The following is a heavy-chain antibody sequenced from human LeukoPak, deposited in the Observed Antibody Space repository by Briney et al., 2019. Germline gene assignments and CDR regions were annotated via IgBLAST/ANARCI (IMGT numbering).Heavy chain of an antibody. V-gene: IGHV3-21*01. CDR1: GFTFSSYS. J-gene: IGHJ4*02. Sequence: PGGSLRLSCAASGFTFSSYSMNWVRQAPGKGLEWVSSISSSSSYIYYADSVKGRFTISRDNAKNSLYLQMNSVRAEDTAVYYCAREDYGSSPPDYWGRGTLVTVSS. CDR2: ISSSSSYI. D-gene: IGHD6-6*01. CDR3: AREDYGSSPPDY.